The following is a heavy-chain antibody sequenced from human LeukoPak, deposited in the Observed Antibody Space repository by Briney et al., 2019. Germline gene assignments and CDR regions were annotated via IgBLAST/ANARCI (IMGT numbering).Heavy chain of an antibody. D-gene: IGHD2-2*02. CDR1: GFTFDDYA. Sequence: PGGSLRLSCATSGFTFDDYAMHWVRQAPGKGLEWVSLISSNGDNTNYADSVKGRFTISRDNSKDSLFLQMNSLRPEDAALYYCAKDIGGHCRSVSCYIDSWGPGTLVTVSS. J-gene: IGHJ4*02. CDR2: ISSNGDNT. V-gene: IGHV3-43D*03. CDR3: AKDIGGHCRSVSCYIDS.